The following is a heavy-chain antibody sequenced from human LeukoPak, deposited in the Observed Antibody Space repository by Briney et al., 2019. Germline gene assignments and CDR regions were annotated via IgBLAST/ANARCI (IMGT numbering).Heavy chain of an antibody. CDR2: ISSSSSYI. V-gene: IGHV3-21*04. Sequence: GGSLRLSCAASGFTFSSYTMNWVRQAPGKGLEWVSSISSSSSYIYYADSVKGRFTISRDNAKNSLYLQMNSLRAEDTAVYYCAKYQIGDNVRSGFDIWGRGTTVTVSS. CDR1: GFTFSSYT. J-gene: IGHJ3*02. CDR3: AKYQIGDNVRSGFDI. D-gene: IGHD3-22*01.